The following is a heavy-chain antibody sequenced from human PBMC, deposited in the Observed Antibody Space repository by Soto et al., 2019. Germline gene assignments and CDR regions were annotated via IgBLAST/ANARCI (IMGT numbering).Heavy chain of an antibody. CDR1: GFTFSSYE. V-gene: IGHV3-48*03. J-gene: IGHJ4*02. D-gene: IGHD2-21*02. Sequence: GGSLILSCAASGFTFSSYEMNWVRQAPGKGLEWVSYISSSGSTIYYADSVKGRFTISRDNAKNSLYLQMNSLRAEDTAVYFCCASSVVTPFAYWGQGILVTVSS. CDR2: ISSSGSTI. CDR3: CASSVVTPFAY.